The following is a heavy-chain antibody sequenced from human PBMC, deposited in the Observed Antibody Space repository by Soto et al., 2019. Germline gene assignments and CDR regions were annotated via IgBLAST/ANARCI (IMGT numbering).Heavy chain of an antibody. CDR1: GGSFIGYY. CDR3: ATVNTVTSYFFES. CDR2: INHSGDT. V-gene: IGHV4-34*01. J-gene: IGHJ4*01. Sequence: SETLSLTCTVHGGSFIGYYWSWIRQPPGKGLEWIGEINHSGDTNYNPSLKSRISISIDTSKNQFSLTVTSVTAADTALYYCATVNTVTSYFFESWGQGTLVTVSS. D-gene: IGHD4-17*01.